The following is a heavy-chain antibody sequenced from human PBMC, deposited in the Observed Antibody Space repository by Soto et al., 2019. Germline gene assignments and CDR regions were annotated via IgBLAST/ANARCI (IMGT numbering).Heavy chain of an antibody. D-gene: IGHD6-13*01. V-gene: IGHV1-69*13. CDR1: GGTFSSYA. J-gene: IGHJ4*01. CDR2: IIPIFGTA. Sequence: SSVKVSCKASGGTFSSYAISWVRQAPGQGLEWMGGIIPIFGTANYAQKFQGRVTITADECTSTAYMELSSLRSEDTAVYYCAGGGTPQLATTACDYWGQGTLVTVSS. CDR3: AGGGTPQLATTACDY.